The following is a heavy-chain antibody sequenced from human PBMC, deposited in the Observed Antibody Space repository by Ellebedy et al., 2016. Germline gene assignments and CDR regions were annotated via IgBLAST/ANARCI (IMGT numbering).Heavy chain of an antibody. CDR3: AKTSGWGYGEN. CDR1: DYTFTTFS. J-gene: IGHJ4*02. V-gene: IGHV1-18*04. D-gene: IGHD3-10*01. Sequence: ASVKVSXKASDYTFTTFSITWVRQVPGQGLEWMGFVNTFSGNTKFAQKFQGRVSMTTDSSTHTAYMDLRSLRSDDTAMYYCAKTSGWGYGENWGQGTLVTVSS. CDR2: VNTFSGNT.